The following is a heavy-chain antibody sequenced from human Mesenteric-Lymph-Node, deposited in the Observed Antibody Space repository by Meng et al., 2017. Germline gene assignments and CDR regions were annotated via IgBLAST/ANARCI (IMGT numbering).Heavy chain of an antibody. CDR1: GYSFTNHW. D-gene: IGHD3-22*01. CDR2: IYPGDSDT. CDR3: ARHPTYYYDSSGYYFDY. J-gene: IGHJ4*02. Sequence: GESLKISCHGSGYSFTNHWIGWVRQMPGKDLEWMGIIYPGDSDTRYSPSFQGQVTISADKSISTAYLQWSSLKASDTAMYYCARHPTYYYDSSGYYFDYWGQGTLVTVSS. V-gene: IGHV5-51*01.